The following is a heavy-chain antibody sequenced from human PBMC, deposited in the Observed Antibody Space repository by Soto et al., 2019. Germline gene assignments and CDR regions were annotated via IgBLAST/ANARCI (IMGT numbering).Heavy chain of an antibody. Sequence: QVQLVQSGAEVKKPGASVKVSCKASGYTFTSYAMHWVRQAPRQRLEWMGWINAGNGNTKYSQKFQGRVTITRDTSASTAYMELSSLRSEDTAVYYCARLGGQWLALDYWGQGTLVTVSS. J-gene: IGHJ4*02. CDR1: GYTFTSYA. CDR2: INAGNGNT. CDR3: ARLGGQWLALDY. D-gene: IGHD6-19*01. V-gene: IGHV1-3*01.